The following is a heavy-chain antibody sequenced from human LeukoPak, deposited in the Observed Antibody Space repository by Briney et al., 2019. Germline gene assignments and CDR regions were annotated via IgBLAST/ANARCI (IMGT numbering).Heavy chain of an antibody. CDR1: GYTFTGYY. CDR3: ATATSSSWYLFDY. V-gene: IGHV1-69*04. Sequence: SVKVSCKASGYTFTGYYMHWVRQAPGQGLEWMGRIIPILGIANYAQKFQGRVTITADKSTSTAYMELSSLRSEDTAVYYCATATSSSWYLFDYWGQGTLVTVSS. D-gene: IGHD6-13*01. J-gene: IGHJ4*02. CDR2: IIPILGIA.